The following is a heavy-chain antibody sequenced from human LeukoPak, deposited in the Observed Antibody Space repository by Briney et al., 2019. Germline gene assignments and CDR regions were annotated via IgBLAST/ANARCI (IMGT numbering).Heavy chain of an antibody. D-gene: IGHD6-13*01. J-gene: IGHJ1*01. Sequence: GGSLRLSCAASRFTFDDYAMHWVRQAPGKGPEWVSLISGDGGSTYYADSVKGRFTISRDNSKNSLYLQMNSLRTEDTALYYCAKEAAAGTGYFQHWGQGTLVTVSS. V-gene: IGHV3-43*02. CDR2: ISGDGGST. CDR1: RFTFDDYA. CDR3: AKEAAAGTGYFQH.